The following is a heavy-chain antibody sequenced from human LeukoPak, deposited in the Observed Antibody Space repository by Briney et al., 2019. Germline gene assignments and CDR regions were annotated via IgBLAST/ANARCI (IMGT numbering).Heavy chain of an antibody. CDR3: ARGTYFSDTYYFDY. Sequence: PSETLSLTCTVSGGSISSDPWNWIRQPAGKGLEGIGCIYASGSTNYNPSLKSRVTMSIDTSKNQFSLQMTSVTAADTAVYYCARGTYFSDTYYFDYWGQGTLVTVSS. V-gene: IGHV4-4*07. D-gene: IGHD3-22*01. CDR2: IYASGST. CDR1: GGSISSDP. J-gene: IGHJ4*02.